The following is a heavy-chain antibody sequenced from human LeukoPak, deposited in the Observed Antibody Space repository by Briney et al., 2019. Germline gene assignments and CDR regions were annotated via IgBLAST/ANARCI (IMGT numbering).Heavy chain of an antibody. J-gene: IGHJ3*02. CDR2: ISSSGSTI. CDR3: ARDRGGWLHDAFDI. CDR1: GFTFSSYE. D-gene: IGHD5-24*01. Sequence: GGSLRLSCAASGFTFSSYEMNWVRQAPGKGLEWVSYISSSGSTIYYADSVKGRFTISRDNAKNSLYLQMNSLRAEDTAVYYCARDRGGWLHDAFDIWGQGTMVTVSS. V-gene: IGHV3-48*03.